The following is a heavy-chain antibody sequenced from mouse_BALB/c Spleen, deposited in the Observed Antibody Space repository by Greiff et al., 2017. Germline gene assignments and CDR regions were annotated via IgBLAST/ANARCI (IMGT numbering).Heavy chain of an antibody. D-gene: IGHD2-4*01. V-gene: IGHV5-6-5*01. Sequence: EVQLVESGGGLVKPGGSLKLSCAASGFTFSSYAMSWVRQTPEKRLEWVASISSGGSTYYPDSVKGRFTISRDNARNILYLQMSSLRSEDTAMYYCAREGYDYDPDLDYWGQGTTLTVSS. J-gene: IGHJ2*01. CDR2: ISSGGST. CDR1: GFTFSSYA. CDR3: AREGYDYDPDLDY.